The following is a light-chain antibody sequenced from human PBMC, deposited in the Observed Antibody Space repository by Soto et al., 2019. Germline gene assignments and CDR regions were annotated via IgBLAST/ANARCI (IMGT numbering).Light chain of an antibody. Sequence: IVMTQSPATLSVSLGERATLSCRASQSINSNLAWYQQKPGQAPRLLMFRASIRATGFPARFSGSGSGTEFNITISSLQSEDSAVYYCQQYNSYSGTFGQGTKVEIK. CDR2: RAS. CDR3: QQYNSYSGT. CDR1: QSINSN. V-gene: IGKV3-15*01. J-gene: IGKJ2*01.